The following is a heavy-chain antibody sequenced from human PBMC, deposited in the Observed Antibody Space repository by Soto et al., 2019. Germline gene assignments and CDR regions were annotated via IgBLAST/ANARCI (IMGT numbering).Heavy chain of an antibody. Sequence: PGGSLRLSCAASGFTFSSYGMHWVRQAPGKGLEWVSVISGDGGNKYFAESVRGRFLISRDNSKNTVYLQMNSLRHEDTAVYFCARRLTSTVSALGYWGQGTLVTVSS. D-gene: IGHD6-19*01. CDR2: ISGDGGNK. CDR3: ARRLTSTVSALGY. J-gene: IGHJ4*02. CDR1: GFTFSSYG. V-gene: IGHV3-30-3*01.